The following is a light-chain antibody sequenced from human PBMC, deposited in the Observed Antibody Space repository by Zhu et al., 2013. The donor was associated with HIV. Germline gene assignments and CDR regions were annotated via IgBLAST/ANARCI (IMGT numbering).Light chain of an antibody. CDR2: DAS. V-gene: IGKV1-33*01. CDR3: QQYDTLPIT. Sequence: DIQMTQSPSSLSASLGDRVTITCQASQDISDHLVWYQQKPGKAPNLLINDASTLETGVPSRFSGFGSGTVFTLTITGLQPEDVATYFCQQYDTLPITFGPGTKVDVK. J-gene: IGKJ3*01. CDR1: QDISDH.